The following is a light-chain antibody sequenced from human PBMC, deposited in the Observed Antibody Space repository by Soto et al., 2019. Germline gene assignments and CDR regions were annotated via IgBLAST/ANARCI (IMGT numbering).Light chain of an antibody. CDR2: KAS. Sequence: DIKMTQSPSTLSGYVGDRVTITCRASQTISSWLAWYQQKPGKAPKLLIYKASTLKSGVPSRFSGSGSGTEFTLTISSLQPEDFATYYCQQSYSTPITSGQGTRLEI. CDR3: QQSYSTPIT. V-gene: IGKV1-5*03. J-gene: IGKJ5*01. CDR1: QTISSW.